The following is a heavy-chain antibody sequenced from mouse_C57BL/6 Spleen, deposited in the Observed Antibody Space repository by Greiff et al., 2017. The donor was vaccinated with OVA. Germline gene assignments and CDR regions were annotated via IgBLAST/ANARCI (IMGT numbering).Heavy chain of an antibody. D-gene: IGHD1-1*01. CDR2: ISNGGGST. CDR1: GFTFSDYY. V-gene: IGHV5-12*01. CDR3: ARQKYYSGSSPCAY. Sequence: EVKLVESGGGLVQPGGSLKLSCAASGFTFSDYYMYWVRQTPEKRLEWVAYISNGGGSTYSPDTVTGRFTISRDKAKNTLYLQMSRLKSEDTARDYCARQKYYSGSSPCAYWGQGTLVTVSA. J-gene: IGHJ3*01.